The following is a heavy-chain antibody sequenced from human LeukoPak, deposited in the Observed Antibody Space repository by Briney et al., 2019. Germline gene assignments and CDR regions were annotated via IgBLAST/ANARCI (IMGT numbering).Heavy chain of an antibody. J-gene: IGHJ4*02. D-gene: IGHD1-26*01. V-gene: IGHV3-23*01. CDR1: GFTFSSYA. CDR2: ISGSGGST. Sequence: PGGPLRLSCAASGFTFSSYAMSWVRQAPGKGLEWVPAISGSGGSTYYADSVKGRFTISRDNSKNTLYLQMNSLRAEDTAVYYCAKGLDGSYYTFFDYWGQGTLVTVSS. CDR3: AKGLDGSYYTFFDY.